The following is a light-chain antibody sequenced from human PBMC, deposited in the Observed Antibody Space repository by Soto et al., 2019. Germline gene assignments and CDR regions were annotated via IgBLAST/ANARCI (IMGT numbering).Light chain of an antibody. CDR2: AAS. V-gene: IGKV1-9*01. CDR1: QGIRSF. J-gene: IGKJ1*01. Sequence: DIQLTQSPSFLSASVGDRVTITCRASQGIRSFLAWYQQKPGKAPKLLIYAASTLQSGVPSRFSGSRSGTEFALTISSLQPEDFATYYCQQLNSYPRTFGQGTKVEIK. CDR3: QQLNSYPRT.